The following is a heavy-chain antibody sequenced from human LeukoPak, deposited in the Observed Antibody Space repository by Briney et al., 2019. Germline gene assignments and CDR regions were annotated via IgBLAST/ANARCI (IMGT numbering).Heavy chain of an antibody. Sequence: SETLSLTCTVSGGSINSYYWSWIRQPAGKGLEWIGRIYTSGSTNYNPSLKSRVTMSVDTSKNQFSLKLSSVTAADTAVYYCARVKFPSNWFDPWGQGTLVTVSS. CDR3: ARVKFPSNWFDP. J-gene: IGHJ5*02. CDR1: GGSINSYY. V-gene: IGHV4-4*07. CDR2: IYTSGST.